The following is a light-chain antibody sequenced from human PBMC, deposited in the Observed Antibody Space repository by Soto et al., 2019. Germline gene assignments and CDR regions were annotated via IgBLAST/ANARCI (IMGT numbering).Light chain of an antibody. CDR2: GAS. CDR3: QQYNNWPWT. J-gene: IGKJ1*01. Sequence: EIVMTQSPATLSVSPGEGAPLSCRASQSLSSSLAWYQQKPGQAPRLLIYGASTRATGIPARFSGSGSGTEFTLTISSLQSEDFAVYYCQQYNNWPWTFGQGTKVDIK. V-gene: IGKV3-15*01. CDR1: QSLSSS.